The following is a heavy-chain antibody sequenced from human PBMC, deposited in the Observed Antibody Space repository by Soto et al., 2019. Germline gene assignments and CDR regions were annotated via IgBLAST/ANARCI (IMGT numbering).Heavy chain of an antibody. CDR2: IVPLFGTA. CDR3: ARDGDPGYSFWSGPLGGGRFDP. J-gene: IGHJ5*02. D-gene: IGHD3-3*01. Sequence: QVQLVQSGAEVKEPGSSVNVSCKTSGGTFGNTAVTWVRQVPGRGLEWLGGIVPLFGTANYAQKFRGRVMITADESTSTAYMDLSSLRSDATAIYYCARDGDPGYSFWSGPLGGGRFDPWGQGTLVTVSS. V-gene: IGHV1-69*12. CDR1: GGTFGNTA.